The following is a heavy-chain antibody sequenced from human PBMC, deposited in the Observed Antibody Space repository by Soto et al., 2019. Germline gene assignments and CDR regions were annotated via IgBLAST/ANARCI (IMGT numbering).Heavy chain of an antibody. CDR2: ISYDGSNK. J-gene: IGHJ4*02. CDR1: GFTFSSYG. CDR3: AKDVAAAGTGDY. Sequence: QVQLVESGGGVVQPGRSLRLSCAASGFTFSSYGMHWVRQAPGMGLEWVAVISYDGSNKYYADSVKGRFTISRDNSKNTLYLQMNSLRAEDTAVYYCAKDVAAAGTGDYWGQGTLVTVSS. V-gene: IGHV3-30*18. D-gene: IGHD6-13*01.